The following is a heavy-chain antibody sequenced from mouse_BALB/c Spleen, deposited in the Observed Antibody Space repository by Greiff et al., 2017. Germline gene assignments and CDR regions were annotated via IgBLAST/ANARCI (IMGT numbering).Heavy chain of an antibody. V-gene: IGHV1-69*02. D-gene: IGHD1-1*01. CDR3: ARSGITTVVAYYFDY. CDR1: GYTFTSYW. Sequence: QVQLQQSGAELVKPGASVKLSCKASGYTFTSYWMHWVKQRPGQGLEWIGEIDPSDSYTNYNQKFKGKATLTVDKSSSTAYMQLSSLTSEDSAVYYCARSGITTVVAYYFDYWGQGTTLTVSS. CDR2: IDPSDSYT. J-gene: IGHJ2*01.